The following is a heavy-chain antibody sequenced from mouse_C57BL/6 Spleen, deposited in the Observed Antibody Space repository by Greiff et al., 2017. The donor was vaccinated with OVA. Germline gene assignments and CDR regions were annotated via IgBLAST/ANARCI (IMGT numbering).Heavy chain of an antibody. CDR2: IWRGGST. Sequence: VQLQQSGPGLVQPSQSLSITCTVSGFSLTSYGVHWVRQSPGKGLEWLGVIWRGGSTDYNAAFMSRLSLTKDNSNSQVFFKMNSLQADDTAIYDCAKMATMVTTGAMDYWGQGTSVTVSS. CDR3: AKMATMVTTGAMDY. J-gene: IGHJ4*01. V-gene: IGHV2-5*01. D-gene: IGHD2-2*01. CDR1: GFSLTSYG.